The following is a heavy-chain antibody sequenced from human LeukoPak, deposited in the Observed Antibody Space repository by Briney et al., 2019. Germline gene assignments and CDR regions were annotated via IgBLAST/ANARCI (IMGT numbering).Heavy chain of an antibody. CDR3: ARSQNWNYADY. V-gene: IGHV4-59*11. D-gene: IGHD1-7*01. CDR1: GGSISSHY. J-gene: IGHJ4*02. Sequence: SETLSLTCTVSGGSISSHYWSWIRQPPGKGLEWIGYIYYSGSTNCNPSLKSRVTISVDTSKNQFSLKLSSVTAADTAVYYCARSQNWNYADYWGQGTLVTVSS. CDR2: IYYSGST.